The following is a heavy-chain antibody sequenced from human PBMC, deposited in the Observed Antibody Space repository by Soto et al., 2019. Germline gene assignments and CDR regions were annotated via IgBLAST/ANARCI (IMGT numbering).Heavy chain of an antibody. V-gene: IGHV3-30*18. CDR2: ISYDGSNK. Sequence: QVQLVESGGGVVQPGRSLRLSCAASGFTFSSYGMHWVREATGKGLEWVAVISYDGSNKYYADSVKGRFTISRDNSKNTLYLQLNSLRAEDCAVYYSAKWYSSSSYWGQGPLVTVSS. CDR3: AKWYSSSSY. CDR1: GFTFSSYG. D-gene: IGHD6-6*01. J-gene: IGHJ4*02.